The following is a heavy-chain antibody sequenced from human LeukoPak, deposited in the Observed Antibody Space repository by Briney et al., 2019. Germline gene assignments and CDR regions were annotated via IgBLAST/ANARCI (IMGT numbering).Heavy chain of an antibody. V-gene: IGHV4-31*03. CDR2: IYYSGST. CDR1: GGSISGSSYY. J-gene: IGHJ5*02. CDR3: ARDYHYGSGHNWFDP. Sequence: SETLSLTCTVSGGSISGSSYYWSWIRQHPGKGLEWIGYIYYSGSTYYNPSLKSRVTISVDTSKNQFSLKLSSVTAADTAVYYCARDYHYGSGHNWFDPWGQGTLVTVSS. D-gene: IGHD3-10*01.